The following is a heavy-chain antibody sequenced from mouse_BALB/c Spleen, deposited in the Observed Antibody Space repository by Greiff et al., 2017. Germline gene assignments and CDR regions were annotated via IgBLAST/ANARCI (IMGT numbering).Heavy chain of an antibody. V-gene: IGHV6-6*02. D-gene: IGHD1-1*01. CDR1: GFTFSNYW. J-gene: IGHJ2*01. Sequence: EVMLVESGGGLVQPGGSMKLSCVASGFTFSNYWMNWVRQSPEKGLEWVAEIRLKSNNYATHYAESVKGRFTISRDDSKSSVYLQMNNLRAEDTGIYYCTRPCYYYYGSSSYYFDYWGQGTTLTVSS. CDR3: TRPCYYYYGSSSYYFDY. CDR2: IRLKSNNYAT.